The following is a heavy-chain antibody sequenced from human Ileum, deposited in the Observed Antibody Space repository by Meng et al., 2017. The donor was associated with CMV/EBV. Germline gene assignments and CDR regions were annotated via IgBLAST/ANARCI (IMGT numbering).Heavy chain of an antibody. V-gene: IGHV3-15*01. CDR3: TGWGITIFGVVIHYYYYGMDV. CDR1: GFTFSNAW. CDR2: IKSKTDGGTT. J-gene: IGHJ6*02. D-gene: IGHD3-3*01. Sequence: GESLKISCAASGFTFSNAWMSWVRQAPGKGLEWVGRIKSKTDGGTTDYAAPVKGRFTISRDDSKNTLYLQMNSLKTEDTAVYYCTGWGITIFGVVIHYYYYGMDVWGQGTKVTVSS.